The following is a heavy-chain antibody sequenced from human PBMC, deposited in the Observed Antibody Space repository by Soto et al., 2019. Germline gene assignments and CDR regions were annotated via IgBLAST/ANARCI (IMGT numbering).Heavy chain of an antibody. D-gene: IGHD4-17*01. CDR2: IYYSGST. V-gene: IGHV4-39*07. CDR3: ARDNYGDTYYFDY. CDR1: GGSISSSSYY. Sequence: SETLSFTCTVSGGSISSSSYYWGWIRQPPGKGLECIGSIYYSGSTYYNPSLKSRVTISVDTSKNQFSLKLSSVTATDTAVYYCARDNYGDTYYFDYWGQGTLVTVSS. J-gene: IGHJ4*02.